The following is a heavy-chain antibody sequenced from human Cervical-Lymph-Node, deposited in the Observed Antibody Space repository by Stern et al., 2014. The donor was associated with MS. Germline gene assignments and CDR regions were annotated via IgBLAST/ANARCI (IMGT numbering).Heavy chain of an antibody. CDR2: IYPGDSDT. CDR3: ARPLGSYEVFFEY. Sequence: EVQLVESGAEVTKPGESLRISCKASGYSFTTNWIGWVRQMPGQGLEWMGIIYPGDSDTRYSPSFQGQVTISADKSSSTAYLQWSSLKASDTAMYYCARPLGSYEVFFEYWGQGTLVTVSS. CDR1: GYSFTTNW. V-gene: IGHV5-51*03. J-gene: IGHJ4*02. D-gene: IGHD3-10*01.